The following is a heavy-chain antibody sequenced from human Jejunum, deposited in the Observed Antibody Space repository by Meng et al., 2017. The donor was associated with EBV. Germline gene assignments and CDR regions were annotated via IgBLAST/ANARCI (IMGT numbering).Heavy chain of an antibody. CDR2: YNHSGIT. J-gene: IGHJ4*02. Sequence: LQLQESGPQRVTPSETLSLTCIVSGAAISSSSYYWGWIRQPPGKGLKWIGTYNHSGITYYNPSLKSHVTISVDTTKNQFSLKLISVTDADTAAYYCARQGPSGKTFDYWGQGTLVTVSS. D-gene: IGHD1-26*01. CDR3: ARQGPSGKTFDY. CDR1: GAAISSSSYY. V-gene: IGHV4-39*01.